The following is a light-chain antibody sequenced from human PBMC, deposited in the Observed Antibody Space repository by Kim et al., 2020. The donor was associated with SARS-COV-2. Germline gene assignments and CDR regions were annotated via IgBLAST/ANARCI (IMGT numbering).Light chain of an antibody. Sequence: ETVMTQSPATLSVSPGERVTLSCRASQSVTTNLAWYQQKPGQAPRLLIYGASTRATDIPARFSGRWSGTEFTLTISGLQSEDFAIYYCQQYNSWPPYTFGQGTKLEI. CDR3: QQYNSWPPYT. J-gene: IGKJ2*01. V-gene: IGKV3-15*01. CDR2: GAS. CDR1: QSVTTN.